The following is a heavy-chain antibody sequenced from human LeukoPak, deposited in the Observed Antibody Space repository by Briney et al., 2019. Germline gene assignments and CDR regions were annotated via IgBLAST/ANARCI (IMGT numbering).Heavy chain of an antibody. V-gene: IGHV1-2*02. CDR2: INPNSGGT. Sequence: ASVKVSCKASGYTFTGYYMHWVRPAPGQGLEWMGWINPNSGGTNYAQRFQGRVTMTRDTSISTAYMELSRLRSDDTAVYYCARDRDQWLPERCDYWGQGTLVTVSS. J-gene: IGHJ4*02. D-gene: IGHD6-19*01. CDR1: GYTFTGYY. CDR3: ARDRDQWLPERCDY.